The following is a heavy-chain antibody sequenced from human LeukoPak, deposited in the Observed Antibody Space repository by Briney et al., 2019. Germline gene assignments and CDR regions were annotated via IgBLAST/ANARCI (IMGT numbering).Heavy chain of an antibody. D-gene: IGHD5-24*01. J-gene: IGHJ4*02. CDR1: GGSISSYY. V-gene: IGHV4-39*01. CDR2: IYYSGST. CDR3: ARIRDGYIGPDY. Sequence: SETLSLTCTVSGGSISSYYWGWIRQPPGKGLEWIGSIYYSGSTYYNPSLKSRVTISVDTSKNQFSLKLSSVTAADTAVYYCARIRDGYIGPDYWGQGTLVTVSS.